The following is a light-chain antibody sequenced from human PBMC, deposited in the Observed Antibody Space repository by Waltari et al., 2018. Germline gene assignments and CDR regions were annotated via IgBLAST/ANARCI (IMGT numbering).Light chain of an antibody. V-gene: IGLV1-40*01. CDR2: GNS. CDR3: QSYDSSLSGSV. CDR1: SSNIGAGYD. Sequence: QSGLTQPPSVSGAPGQRVTISCTGSSSNIGAGYDVHWYQLLPGTAPKLLIYGNSNRPSGAPDRCSGSKSGTAASLAITGLQAEDEAGYYCQSYDSSLSGSVFGGGTKLTVL. J-gene: IGLJ2*01.